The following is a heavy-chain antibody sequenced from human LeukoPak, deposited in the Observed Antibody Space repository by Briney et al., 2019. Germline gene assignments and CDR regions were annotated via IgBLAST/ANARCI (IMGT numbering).Heavy chain of an antibody. Sequence: PGGSLRLSCAASGFTVSSNYMSWVRQAPRKGLEWVSGIYSGGSTYYADSVKGRFTISRDNSKNTLYLQMNSLRAEDTAVYYCAADYGDYVASGYWGQGTLVTVST. J-gene: IGHJ4*02. CDR2: IYSGGST. D-gene: IGHD4-17*01. CDR3: AADYGDYVASGY. V-gene: IGHV3-66*01. CDR1: GFTVSSNY.